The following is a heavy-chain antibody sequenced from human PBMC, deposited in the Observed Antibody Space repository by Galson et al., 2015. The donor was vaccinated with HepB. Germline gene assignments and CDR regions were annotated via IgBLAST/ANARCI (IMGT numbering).Heavy chain of an antibody. V-gene: IGHV1-2*02. CDR3: ARVTGPRITGTFDAFDI. Sequence: SCKASGYTFTGYYMHWVRQAPGQGLEWMGWINPNSGGTNYAQKFQGRVTMTRDTSISTAYMELSRLRSDDTAVYYCARVTGPRITGTFDAFDIWGQGTMVTVSS. D-gene: IGHD1-7*01. J-gene: IGHJ3*02. CDR1: GYTFTGYY. CDR2: INPNSGGT.